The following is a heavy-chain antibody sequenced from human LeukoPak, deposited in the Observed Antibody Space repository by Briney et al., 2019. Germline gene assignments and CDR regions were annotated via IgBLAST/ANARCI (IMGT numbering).Heavy chain of an antibody. CDR1: GYTFTSNY. CDR2: ISPSGGST. V-gene: IGHV1-46*01. J-gene: IGHJ6*03. CDR3: ARGRYDSSGYYYSNYYYYMDV. D-gene: IGHD3-22*01. Sequence: ASVKVSCKAFGYTFTSNYMHWVRQAPGQGPEWMGVISPSGGSTTYAQKFQGRVTLTRDMSTSTDYLELSSLRSEDTAVYYCARGRYDSSGYYYSNYYYYMDVWGKGTTVTVSS.